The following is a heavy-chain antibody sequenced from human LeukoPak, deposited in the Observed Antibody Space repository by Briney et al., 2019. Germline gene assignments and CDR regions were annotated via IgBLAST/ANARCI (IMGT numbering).Heavy chain of an antibody. V-gene: IGHV4-59*01. J-gene: IGHJ4*02. Sequence: PSETLSLTCAVSGGSISTYYWSWIRQPPGRGLEWIGYIYTTGSTNYNPSLKSRVTISVDTSKNQFSLRLSSVTAADTAVYNCARTRPTFLTGFFDYWGQGTLVTASS. D-gene: IGHD3-9*01. CDR2: IYTTGST. CDR3: ARTRPTFLTGFFDY. CDR1: GGSISTYY.